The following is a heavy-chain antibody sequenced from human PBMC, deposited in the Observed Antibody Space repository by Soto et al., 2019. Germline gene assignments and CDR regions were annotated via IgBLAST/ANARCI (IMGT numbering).Heavy chain of an antibody. CDR1: GNSSASSW. CDR2: IYPGDPDT. V-gene: IGHV5-51*01. J-gene: IGHJ4*02. CDR3: ARRVGGSGTDYFDY. D-gene: IGHD3-10*01. Sequence: PGESLKTSCTASGNSSASSWLGGVRPMPGKGLEWMGMIYPGDPDTRYGPSFQGQVTISVDKSISTAYLQWISLKAADTAMYYCARRVGGSGTDYFDYWGQGTLVTVSS.